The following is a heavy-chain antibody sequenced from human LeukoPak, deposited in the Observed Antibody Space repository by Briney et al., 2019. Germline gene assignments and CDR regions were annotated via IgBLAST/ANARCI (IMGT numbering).Heavy chain of an antibody. V-gene: IGHV4-59*08. CDR2: IYYSGST. D-gene: IGHD3-10*01. CDR1: GGSISSYY. CDR3: ARQYYYGSGSYYFNWFDP. Sequence: SETLSLTCTVSGGSISSYYWSWIRQPPGKGLEWIGYIYYSGSTNYNPSLKSRVTISVDTFKNQFSLKLSSVTAADTAVYYCARQYYYGSGSYYFNWFDPWGQGTLVTVSS. J-gene: IGHJ5*02.